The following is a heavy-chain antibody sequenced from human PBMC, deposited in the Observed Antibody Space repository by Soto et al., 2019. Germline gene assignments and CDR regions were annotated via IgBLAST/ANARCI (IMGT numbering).Heavy chain of an antibody. J-gene: IGHJ4*02. CDR3: ATTGIEADGIVRYYFDY. CDR1: GYTFTGYY. CDR2: INPNSGGT. Sequence: ASVKVSCKASGYTFTGYYMHWVRQAPGQGLEWMGWINPNSGGTNYAQKFQGRVTMTRDTSISTAYMELSRLRSDDTAVYYCATTGIEADGIVRYYFDYWGPGTLVTVSS. D-gene: IGHD6-13*01. V-gene: IGHV1-2*02.